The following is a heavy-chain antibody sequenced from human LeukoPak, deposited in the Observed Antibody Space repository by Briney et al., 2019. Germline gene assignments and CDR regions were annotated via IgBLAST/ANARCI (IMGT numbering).Heavy chain of an antibody. Sequence: GGSLRLSCAASGFTFSSYGMHWVRQAPGKGLEWVAVILSDGSKEFYTDSVKGRFTISRDNSKNTLYLQMNSLRAEDTAVYYCAKPVFSSGWYRGVNWYFDLWGRGTLVTVSS. CDR3: AKPVFSSGWYRGVNWYFDL. CDR2: ILSDGSKE. CDR1: GFTFSSYG. V-gene: IGHV3-33*06. J-gene: IGHJ2*01. D-gene: IGHD6-19*01.